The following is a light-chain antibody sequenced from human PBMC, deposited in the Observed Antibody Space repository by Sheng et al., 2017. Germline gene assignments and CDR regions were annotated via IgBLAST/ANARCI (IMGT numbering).Light chain of an antibody. V-gene: IGKV1-5*03. CDR3: QQYNTYSWT. CDR2: KTS. CDR1: QGISGW. Sequence: DIQMTQSPSTLSASVGDRVTITCRASQGISGWLAWYQQKPGKAPKVLIYKTSTLESGVPSRFSGHRSGTEFTLTISSLQPEDFATYYCQQYNTYSWTFGQGTKVETK. J-gene: IGKJ1*01.